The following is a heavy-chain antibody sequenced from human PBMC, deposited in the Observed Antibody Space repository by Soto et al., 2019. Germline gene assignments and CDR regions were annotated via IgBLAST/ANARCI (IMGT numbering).Heavy chain of an antibody. CDR1: GITFDNFA. Sequence: EVQLLESGGGLVQPGGSLRLSCAASGITFDNFALNWVHQAPGKGLEWVSGIGGSGISTYYADSVKGRFTISRDNSKSTLYLHMNSLRADDTAIYYCAKEAGGGIGMVTSYFDYWGQGSLVTVSS. CDR2: IGGSGIST. D-gene: IGHD5-18*01. J-gene: IGHJ4*02. CDR3: AKEAGGGIGMVTSYFDY. V-gene: IGHV3-23*01.